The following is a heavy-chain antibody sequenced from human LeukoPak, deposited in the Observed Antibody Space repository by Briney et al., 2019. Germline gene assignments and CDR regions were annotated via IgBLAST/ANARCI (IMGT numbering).Heavy chain of an antibody. CDR2: IIPIFGTA. CDR3: ARRLGYCTNGVCYSWYFDL. J-gene: IGHJ2*01. CDR1: GGTFSSYA. Sequence: SVKVSCKTSGGTFSSYAISWVRQAPGQGLEWMGGIIPIFGTANYAQKFQGRVTITADESTSTAYMELSSLRSEDTAVYYCARRLGYCTNGVCYSWYFDLWGRGTLVTVSS. V-gene: IGHV1-69*13. D-gene: IGHD2-8*01.